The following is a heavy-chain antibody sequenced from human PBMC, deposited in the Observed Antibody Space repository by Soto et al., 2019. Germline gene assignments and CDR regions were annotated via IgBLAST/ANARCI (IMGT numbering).Heavy chain of an antibody. J-gene: IGHJ4*02. CDR1: GFTFSSYS. D-gene: IGHD6-13*01. Sequence: EVQLVESGGGLVKPGGSLRLSCAASGFTFSSYSMNWVRQAPGKGLEWVSSISSSSSYIYYADSVKGRFTISRDNAKNSLYLQMNGLRAEDTAVYYCARQYSSSWTFDYWGQGTLVTVSS. V-gene: IGHV3-21*01. CDR3: ARQYSSSWTFDY. CDR2: ISSSSSYI.